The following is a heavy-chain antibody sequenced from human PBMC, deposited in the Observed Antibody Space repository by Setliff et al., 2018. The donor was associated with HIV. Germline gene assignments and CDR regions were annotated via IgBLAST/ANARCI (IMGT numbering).Heavy chain of an antibody. CDR3: ARKFRPGHGVDV. V-gene: IGHV3-7*01. CDR2: IDRDGSET. J-gene: IGHJ6*02. Sequence: SLKISCVASRFTFNDYWMSWVRQAPGKGLEWVANIDRDGSETNYVDSVKGRFTIFRDNAKSSMYLQMSSLRAEDAAIYYCARKFRPGHGVDVWGQGTTVTVS. D-gene: IGHD3-10*01. CDR1: RFTFNDYW.